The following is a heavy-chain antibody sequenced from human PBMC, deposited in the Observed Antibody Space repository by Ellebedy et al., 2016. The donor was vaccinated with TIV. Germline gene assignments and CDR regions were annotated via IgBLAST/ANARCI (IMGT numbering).Heavy chain of an antibody. CDR3: ANEGHYCSSTSCYGGIYFDL. V-gene: IGHV3-30*18. CDR2: ISYDGSNK. CDR1: GFTFSSYG. J-gene: IGHJ2*01. Sequence: GESLKISXASSGFTFSSYGMHWVRQAPGKGLEWVAVISYDGSNKYYADSVKGRFTISRDNSKNTLYLQMNSLRAEDTAVYYCANEGHYCSSTSCYGGIYFDLWGRGTLVTVSS. D-gene: IGHD2-2*01.